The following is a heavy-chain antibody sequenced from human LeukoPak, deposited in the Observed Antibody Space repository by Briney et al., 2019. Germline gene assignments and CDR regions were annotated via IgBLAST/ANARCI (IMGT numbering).Heavy chain of an antibody. CDR3: ARVDRMAEIDF. CDR1: GYTFTTYG. J-gene: IGHJ4*02. V-gene: IGHV1-18*01. Sequence: APVKVSCKASGYTFTTYGLSWVRRAPGQGLEWMGWISTYTGNAKYSQKLQDRVTMTTDTSTSTGYMELRGLTSDDTAVYYCARVDRMAEIDFWGQGTLVIVSA. D-gene: IGHD1-14*01. CDR2: ISTYTGNA.